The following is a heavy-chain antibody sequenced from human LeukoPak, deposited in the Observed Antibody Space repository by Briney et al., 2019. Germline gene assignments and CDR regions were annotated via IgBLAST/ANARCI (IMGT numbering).Heavy chain of an antibody. V-gene: IGHV3-30-3*01. Sequence: GGSLRLSCAASGFTFSSYAMHWVRQAPGKGLEWVPAISYDGSNKYYADSVKGRFTISRDNSKNTLYLQMNSLRAEDTAVYYCAKDLDYYGSGSYFDYWGQGTLVTVSS. CDR2: ISYDGSNK. CDR3: AKDLDYYGSGSYFDY. D-gene: IGHD3-10*01. J-gene: IGHJ4*02. CDR1: GFTFSSYA.